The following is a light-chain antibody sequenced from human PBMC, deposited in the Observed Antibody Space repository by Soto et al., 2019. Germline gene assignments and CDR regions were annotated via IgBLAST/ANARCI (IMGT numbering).Light chain of an antibody. CDR2: GAS. CDR3: QQYGRSSGT. V-gene: IGKV3-20*01. Sequence: EMVLTQSPGTLSFSPGERATLSCRASQSVSTSYLAWYQRKPGQAPRLLIYGASSRATGIPDRFRGSGSGTDFTLSISTLEHEDFAVYYCQQYGRSSGTFGQGTKVAIK. J-gene: IGKJ1*01. CDR1: QSVSTSY.